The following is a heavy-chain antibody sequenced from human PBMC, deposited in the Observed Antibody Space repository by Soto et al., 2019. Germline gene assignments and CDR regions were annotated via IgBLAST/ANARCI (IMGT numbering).Heavy chain of an antibody. V-gene: IGHV3-21*01. Sequence: PGGSLRLSCAASGFTFSSYSINWVRQAPWKGLEWVSSISSSSIYIYYADSVKGRFTISRDNPKNSLYLQMNNLRAEDTAVYYCARDRRGSAQTSYFDYWGQGRLVTGS. CDR2: ISSSSIYI. CDR1: GFTFSSYS. J-gene: IGHJ4*02. D-gene: IGHD2-15*01. CDR3: ARDRRGSAQTSYFDY.